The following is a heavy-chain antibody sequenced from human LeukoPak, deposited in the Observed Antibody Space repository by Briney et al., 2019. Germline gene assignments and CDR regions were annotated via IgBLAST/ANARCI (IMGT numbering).Heavy chain of an antibody. J-gene: IGHJ3*02. V-gene: IGHV1-2*02. CDR1: VYTFTDYY. CDR2: INPNSGGT. Sequence: ASVKVSYMASVYTFTDYYIHWMRPAPGQGLEWMGWINPNSGGTNYAQKFQGRVTMTRDTSISTAYMELSRLRSDDTAVYYCASSPGQKLVLAFDIWGQGTMVTVSS. CDR3: ASSPGQKLVLAFDI. D-gene: IGHD6-13*01.